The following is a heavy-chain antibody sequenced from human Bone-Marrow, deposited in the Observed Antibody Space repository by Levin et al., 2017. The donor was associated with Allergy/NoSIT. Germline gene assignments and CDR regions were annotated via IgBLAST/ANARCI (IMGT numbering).Heavy chain of an antibody. V-gene: IGHV3-23*01. D-gene: IGHD3-10*01. CDR1: GFTFKEYG. CDR2: VRNTGTHT. Sequence: GGSLRLSFVASGFTFKEYGMSWVRQAPGKGLQWVSTVRNTGTHTYYADSVKGRFTISRDNSKNTVYLQMNSLRVEDTAIYFCAQMYYGSGTYGWFAAWGQGTLVTVSS. J-gene: IGHJ5*02. CDR3: AQMYYGSGTYGWFAA.